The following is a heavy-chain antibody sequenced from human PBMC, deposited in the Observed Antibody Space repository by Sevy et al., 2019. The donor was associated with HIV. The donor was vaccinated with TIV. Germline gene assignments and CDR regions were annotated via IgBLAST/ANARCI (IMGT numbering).Heavy chain of an antibody. Sequence: SEILSLTCTVSGGSITSLYWNWIRQPPGKGLEWIANIYYNGHINYNPSLMSRVTLSLDTSKNQFSLRLSSVTAADTAMYYCAGENAWGRGYSWGQGTLVTVSS. CDR2: IYYNGHI. CDR3: AGENAWGRGYS. V-gene: IGHV4-59*08. J-gene: IGHJ4*02. D-gene: IGHD1-26*01. CDR1: GGSITSLY.